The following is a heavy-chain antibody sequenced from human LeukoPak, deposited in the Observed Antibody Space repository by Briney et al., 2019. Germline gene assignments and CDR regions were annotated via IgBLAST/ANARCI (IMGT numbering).Heavy chain of an antibody. V-gene: IGHV1-18*01. CDR3: ARDIYSGYDRRFDY. CDR2: ISTYNGDT. Sequence: ASVKVSCKASGYTFTSYGIVWVRQAPGQGLEWMGWISTYNGDTDSVQKLQGRVTMTTDTSTNTAFMELRSLRSDDTAVYYCARDIYSGYDRRFDYWGQGTLVTVSS. D-gene: IGHD5-12*01. J-gene: IGHJ4*02. CDR1: GYTFTSYG.